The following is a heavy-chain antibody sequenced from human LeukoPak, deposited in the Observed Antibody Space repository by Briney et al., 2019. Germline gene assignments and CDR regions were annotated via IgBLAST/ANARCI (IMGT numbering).Heavy chain of an antibody. CDR1: GGSISSYY. D-gene: IGHD2-2*01. Sequence: SETLSLTCTVSGGSISSYYWSWIRQPPGKGLEWIGYIYYSGSTNYNPSLKSRVTISVDTSKNQFSLKLSSVTAADTAVYYCAKETRYCSSTSCSVAFDIWGQGTMVTVSS. CDR2: IYYSGST. V-gene: IGHV4-59*12. J-gene: IGHJ3*02. CDR3: AKETRYCSSTSCSVAFDI.